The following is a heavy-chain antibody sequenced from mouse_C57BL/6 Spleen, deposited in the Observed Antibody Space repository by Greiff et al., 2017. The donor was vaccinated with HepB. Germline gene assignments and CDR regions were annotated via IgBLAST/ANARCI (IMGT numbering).Heavy chain of an antibody. V-gene: IGHV6-3*01. CDR1: GFNFSNYW. CDR2: IRLKSDNYAT. Sequence: EVKLMESGGGLVQPGGSMKLSCVASGFNFSNYWMNWVRQSPEKGLEWVAQIRLKSDNYATHYAESGKGRFTISRDESKSSVYLQMNNLRAEDTGIYYCTNLLSYNWGQGTLVTVSA. CDR3: TNLLSYN. D-gene: IGHD2-1*01. J-gene: IGHJ3*01.